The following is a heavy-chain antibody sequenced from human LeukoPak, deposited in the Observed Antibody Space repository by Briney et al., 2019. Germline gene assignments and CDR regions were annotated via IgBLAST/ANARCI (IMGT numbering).Heavy chain of an antibody. V-gene: IGHV4-31*03. J-gene: IGHJ5*02. CDR3: ARVDILTGYYWFDP. CDR1: GGSISSGGYY. Sequence: PSQTLSLTCTVSGGSISSGGYYWSWIRQHPGQGLEWIGYIYYSGSTYYNPSLKSRVTISVDTSKNQFSLKLSSVTAADTAVYYCARVDILTGYYWFDPWGQGTLVTVSS. CDR2: IYYSGST. D-gene: IGHD3-9*01.